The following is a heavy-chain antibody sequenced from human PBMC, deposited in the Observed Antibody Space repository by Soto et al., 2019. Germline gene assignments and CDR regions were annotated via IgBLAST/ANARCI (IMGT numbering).Heavy chain of an antibody. CDR3: AKSVRGNILTASSFDY. CDR1: GFTFSSYA. V-gene: IGHV3-23*01. Sequence: GSLRLSCAASGFTFSSYAMSWVRQAPGEGLEWVSVISGSGGRKYYADSVKGRSTISRDNSKNTLYLQMNSLRAEDTAVYYCAKSVRGNILTASSFDYWGKGTLVTVPS. J-gene: IGHJ4*02. D-gene: IGHD3-9*01. CDR2: ISGSGGRK.